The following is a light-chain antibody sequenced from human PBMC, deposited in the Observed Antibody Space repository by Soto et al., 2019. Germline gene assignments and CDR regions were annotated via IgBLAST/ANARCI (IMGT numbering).Light chain of an antibody. CDR3: QHWS. Sequence: DIQMTQSPSTLSASVGDRVTITCRASQTINRWLAWYQQKPGEVPKLLIYKASVLESGVPSRFSGSGSGTEFTLTISRLQPEDVATYYGQHWSFGQGTKVDI. V-gene: IGKV1-5*03. CDR2: KAS. J-gene: IGKJ1*01. CDR1: QTINRW.